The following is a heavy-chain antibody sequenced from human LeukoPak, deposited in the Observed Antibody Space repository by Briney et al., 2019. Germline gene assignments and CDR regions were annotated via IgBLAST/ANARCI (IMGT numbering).Heavy chain of an antibody. Sequence: SETLSLTCAVYGGSFSGYYWSWIRQPPGKGLEWIGEINHSGSTNYNPSLKSRVTISVDTSKNQFSLKLSSVTAADTAVYYCARGRITMVRGVIITSHYYYGMDVWGEGTTVTVSS. CDR3: ARGRITMVRGVIITSHYYYGMDV. V-gene: IGHV4-34*01. J-gene: IGHJ6*04. CDR2: INHSGST. D-gene: IGHD3-10*01. CDR1: GGSFSGYY.